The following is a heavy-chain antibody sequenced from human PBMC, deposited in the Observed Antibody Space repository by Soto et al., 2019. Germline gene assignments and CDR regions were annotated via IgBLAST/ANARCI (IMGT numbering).Heavy chain of an antibody. CDR2: ISAYNGNT. J-gene: IGHJ5*02. D-gene: IGHD3-22*01. Sequence: ASVKVSCKASGYTFTSYGISWVRQAPGQGLEWMGWISAYNGNTNYSQKLQGRVTITRDTSASTAYMELSSLRSEDTAVYYCARDQGYYDSSGYYQHNWFDPWGQGTLVTVSS. CDR3: ARDQGYYDSSGYYQHNWFDP. CDR1: GYTFTSYG. V-gene: IGHV1-18*01.